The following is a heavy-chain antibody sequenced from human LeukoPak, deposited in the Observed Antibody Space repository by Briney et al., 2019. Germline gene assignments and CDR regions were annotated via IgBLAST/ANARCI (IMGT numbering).Heavy chain of an antibody. J-gene: IGHJ4*02. CDR2: ISSSGSTI. CDR1: EFTFSDYF. V-gene: IGHV3-11*01. CDR3: ARVVEGGIDY. D-gene: IGHD3-16*01. Sequence: GGSLRLSGAGSEFTFSDYFMSWIRQAPGKGLEWVSYISSSGSTIYYADSVKGRFTISRDNAKNSLYLQMNSLRAEDTAVYYCARVVEGGIDYWGQGTLVTVSS.